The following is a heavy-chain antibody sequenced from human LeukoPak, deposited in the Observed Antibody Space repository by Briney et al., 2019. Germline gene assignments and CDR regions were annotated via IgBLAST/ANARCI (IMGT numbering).Heavy chain of an antibody. CDR1: GFTFDDYG. CDR2: INWNGGST. V-gene: IGHV3-20*04. CDR3: ARDGGIAAAGTSGILDY. J-gene: IGHJ4*02. D-gene: IGHD6-13*01. Sequence: GSLRLSCAASGFTFDDYGMSWVRQAPGKGLEWVSGINWNGGSTGYADSVKGRFTISRDNAKNSLYLQMNSLRAEDTALYYCARDGGIAAAGTSGILDYWGQGTLVTVSS.